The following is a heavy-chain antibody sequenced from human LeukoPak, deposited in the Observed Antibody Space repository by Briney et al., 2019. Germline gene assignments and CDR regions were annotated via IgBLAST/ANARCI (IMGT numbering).Heavy chain of an antibody. CDR3: ASPLWFGELKGADYAFDI. CDR2: ISAYNGNT. Sequence: ASVKVSCKASGYTFTSYGISWVRQAPGQGLEWMGWISAYNGNTNYAQKLQGRVTMTTDTSTSTAYMELRSLRSDDTAVYYCASPLWFGELKGADYAFDIWGQGTMVTVSS. D-gene: IGHD3-10*01. CDR1: GYTFTSYG. J-gene: IGHJ3*02. V-gene: IGHV1-18*01.